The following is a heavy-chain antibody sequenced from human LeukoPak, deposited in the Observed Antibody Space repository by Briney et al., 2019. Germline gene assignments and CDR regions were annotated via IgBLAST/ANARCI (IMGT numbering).Heavy chain of an antibody. CDR1: GYSFTSHW. CDR2: IYPGDSDT. V-gene: IGHV5-51*01. CDR3: ARAYVNYYYYMDV. J-gene: IGHJ6*03. Sequence: GESLKISCKGSGYSFTSHWIGWVRQMPGKGLEWMGIIYPGDSDTRYSPSFQGQVTISADKSISTAYLQWTSLKPSDTAMYYCARAYVNYYYYMDVWGKGTTVTVS. D-gene: IGHD2-21*01.